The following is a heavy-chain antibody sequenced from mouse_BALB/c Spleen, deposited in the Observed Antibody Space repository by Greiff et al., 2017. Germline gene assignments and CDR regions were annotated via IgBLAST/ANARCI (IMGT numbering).Heavy chain of an antibody. CDR2: ISYSGST. Sequence: EVKLVESGPGLVKPSQSLSLTCTVTGYSITSDYAWNWIRQFPGNKLEWMGYISYSGSTSYNPSLKSRISITRDTSKNQFFLQLNSVTTEDTATYYCARTGRAWYFDVWGAGTTVTVSS. V-gene: IGHV3-2*02. J-gene: IGHJ1*01. D-gene: IGHD4-1*01. CDR1: GYSITSDYA. CDR3: ARTGRAWYFDV.